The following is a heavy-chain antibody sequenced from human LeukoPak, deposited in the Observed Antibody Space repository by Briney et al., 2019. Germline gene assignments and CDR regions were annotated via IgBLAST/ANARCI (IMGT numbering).Heavy chain of an antibody. D-gene: IGHD3-22*01. CDR2: MSYSGST. CDR3: ARHRAYYYDSSGYLNWFDP. J-gene: IGHJ5*02. V-gene: IGHV4-39*01. CDR1: GGSISSSSYY. Sequence: TSETLSLTCTVSGGSISSSSYYWGWIRQPPGKGLEWIGSMSYSGSTYYNPSLKSRVTISVDTSKNQFSLKLSSVTAADTAVYYCARHRAYYYDSSGYLNWFDPWGQGTLVTVSS.